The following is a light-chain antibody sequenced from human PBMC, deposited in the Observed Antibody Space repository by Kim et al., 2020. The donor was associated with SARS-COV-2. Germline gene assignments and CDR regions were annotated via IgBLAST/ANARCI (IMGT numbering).Light chain of an antibody. J-gene: IGLJ1*01. V-gene: IGLV2-14*01. Sequence: QSALTQPASVSGSPGQSITISCTGTSSDVGGYNYVSWYQQHPGKAPKLMIYDVSKRPSGVSNRFSGSKSGNTASLTISGLQAVNEADNYGHTYTSSTRFRFGTGT. CDR1: SSDVGGYNY. CDR3: HTYTSSTRFR. CDR2: DVS.